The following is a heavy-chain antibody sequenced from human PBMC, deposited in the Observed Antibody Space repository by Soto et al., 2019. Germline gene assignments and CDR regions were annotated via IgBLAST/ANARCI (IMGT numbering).Heavy chain of an antibody. CDR2: ISAYNGNT. D-gene: IGHD2-15*01. Sequence: ASVKVSCKASGYTFTSYGISWVRQAPGQGLEWMGWISAYNGNTNYAQKLQGRVIMTTDTSTSTAYMELRSLRSDDTAVYYCARSAVRRPCSGGSCYSRSDYWGQGTLVTVS. CDR1: GYTFTSYG. V-gene: IGHV1-18*01. CDR3: ARSAVRRPCSGGSCYSRSDY. J-gene: IGHJ4*02.